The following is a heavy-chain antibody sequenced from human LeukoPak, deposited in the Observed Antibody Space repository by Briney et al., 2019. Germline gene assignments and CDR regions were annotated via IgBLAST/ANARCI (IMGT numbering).Heavy chain of an antibody. CDR1: GHTFTSYG. D-gene: IGHD4-23*01. V-gene: IGHV1-18*01. J-gene: IGHJ4*02. CDR2: IGAYNGNT. Sequence: ASVKVSCKASGHTFTSYGISWVRQAPGQGLEWMGWIGAYNGNTNYAQKLQGRVTMTTDTSTSTAYMELRSLRSDDTAVYYCARGSYGGNRGGFDYWGQGTLVTVSS. CDR3: ARGSYGGNRGGFDY.